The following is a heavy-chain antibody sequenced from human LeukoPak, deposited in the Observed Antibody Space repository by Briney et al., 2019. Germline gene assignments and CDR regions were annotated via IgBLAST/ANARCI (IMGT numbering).Heavy chain of an antibody. J-gene: IGHJ4*02. V-gene: IGHV3-23*01. CDR1: GFTFSSYA. D-gene: IGHD1-14*01. CDR2: ISGSGGST. Sequence: GGSLRLSCAASGFTFSSYAMSWVRQAPGKGLEWVSAISGSGGSTYYADSVKGRFTISRDNSKNTLYLQMNSLRAEDTAVHYCAKDLENRMYYFDYWGQGTLATVSS. CDR3: AKDLENRMYYFDY.